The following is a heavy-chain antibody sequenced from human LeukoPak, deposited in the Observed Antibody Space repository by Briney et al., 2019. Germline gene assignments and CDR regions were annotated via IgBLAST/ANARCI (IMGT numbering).Heavy chain of an antibody. V-gene: IGHV4-31*03. CDR1: GGSISSGGYY. J-gene: IGHJ5*02. CDR2: IYYSGST. Sequence: SQTLSLTCTVSGGSISSGGYYWSWIRQHPGKGLEWIGYIYYSGSTYYNPSLKSRVTMSVDTSKNQFSLKLSSVTAADTAVYYCARDTNYSGGFDPWGQGTLVTVSS. CDR3: ARDTNYSGGFDP. D-gene: IGHD3-10*01.